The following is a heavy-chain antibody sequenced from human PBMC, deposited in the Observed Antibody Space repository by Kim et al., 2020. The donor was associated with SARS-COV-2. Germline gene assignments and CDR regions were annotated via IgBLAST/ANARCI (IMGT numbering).Heavy chain of an antibody. V-gene: IGHV4-59*08. CDR2: IYYSGST. CDR3: ARQPPTGGILTGYPLGAFDY. D-gene: IGHD3-9*01. Sequence: SETLSLTCTVSGGSISSYYWSWIRQPPGKGLEWIGYIYYSGSTNYNPSLKSRVTISVDTSKNQFSLKLSSVTAADTAVYYCARQPPTGGILTGYPLGAFDYWGQGTLVTVSS. CDR1: GGSISSYY. J-gene: IGHJ4*02.